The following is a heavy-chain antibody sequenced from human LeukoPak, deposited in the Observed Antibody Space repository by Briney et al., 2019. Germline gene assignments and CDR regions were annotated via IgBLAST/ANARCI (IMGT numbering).Heavy chain of an antibody. D-gene: IGHD3-10*01. CDR3: AKDRYGSGKHWFDP. CDR1: GFTFSSYG. CDR2: ISYDGSNK. Sequence: GGSLRLSCAASGFTFSSYGMHWVRQAPGKGLEWVAVISYDGSNKYYADSVKGRFTISRDNSKNTLYLQMNSLRAEDTPVYYCAKDRYGSGKHWFDPWGQGTLVTVSS. V-gene: IGHV3-30*18. J-gene: IGHJ5*02.